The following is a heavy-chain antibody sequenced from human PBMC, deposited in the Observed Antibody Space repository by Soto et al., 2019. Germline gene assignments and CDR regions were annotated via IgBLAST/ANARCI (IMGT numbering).Heavy chain of an antibody. V-gene: IGHV1-69*01. CDR3: ARGANHGSSWYFWFDP. D-gene: IGHD6-13*01. J-gene: IGHJ5*02. CDR2: IIPLFGTT. CDR1: GGTFSTYP. Sequence: QVQLVQSGAEVRMPGSSVKVSCKASGGTFSTYPINWVRQAPGQGLEWMGGIIPLFGTTNYAQKFKGRVTLTADEYTSTAYMELSSLRAEDADVYYCARGANHGSSWYFWFDPWEQGTLVTVSS.